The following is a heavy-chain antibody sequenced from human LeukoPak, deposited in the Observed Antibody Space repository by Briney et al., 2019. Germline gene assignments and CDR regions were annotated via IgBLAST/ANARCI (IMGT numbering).Heavy chain of an antibody. V-gene: IGHV1-69*13. CDR2: IIPIFGTA. CDR1: GGTFSSYA. Sequence: SVKVSCKASGGTFSSYAISWVRQAPGQGLEWMGGIIPIFGTANYAQKFQGRVTITADESTSTAYMELSSLRSEDTAVYYCASTLGYSYGPFDYWGQGTLVTVSS. J-gene: IGHJ4*02. D-gene: IGHD5-18*01. CDR3: ASTLGYSYGPFDY.